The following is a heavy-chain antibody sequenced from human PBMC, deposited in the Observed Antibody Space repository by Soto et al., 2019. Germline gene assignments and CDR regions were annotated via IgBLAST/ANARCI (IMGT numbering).Heavy chain of an antibody. D-gene: IGHD3-22*01. CDR1: GFSLRNARMG. CDR2: ILSSDEK. V-gene: IGHV2-26*01. J-gene: IGHJ6*03. CDR3: ARMLAVNYYYYYVDV. Sequence: QVTLKVSGPVLVKPTETLTLTCTVSGFSLRNARMGVSWIRQPPGKALEWLAHILSSDEKSYNTSLKGRVTLSKDTSKSQVVLTMTYVDPVDTATYFCARMLAVNYYYYYVDVWGEGTTVTVSS.